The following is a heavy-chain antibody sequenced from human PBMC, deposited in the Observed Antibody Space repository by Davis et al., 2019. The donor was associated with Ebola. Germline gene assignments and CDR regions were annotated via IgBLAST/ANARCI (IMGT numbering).Heavy chain of an antibody. CDR3: ARSNYGSGSYDS. J-gene: IGHJ5*01. CDR2: IHYSGDT. D-gene: IGHD3-10*01. CDR1: GGSVSSGSYY. Sequence: MPSETLSLTCAVSGGSVSSGSYYWSWIRQPPGKGLEWIGYIHYSGDTKSNTALKSRVTISVDTSKNQFSLKLNSVTAADTAVFYCARSNYGSGSYDSWGQGALVTVSS. V-gene: IGHV4-61*01.